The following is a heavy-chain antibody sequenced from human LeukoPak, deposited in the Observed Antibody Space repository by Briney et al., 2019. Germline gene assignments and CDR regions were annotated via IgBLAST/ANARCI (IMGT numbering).Heavy chain of an antibody. D-gene: IGHD3-9*01. J-gene: IGHJ2*01. Sequence: GGSLSLSCAASGFTFSSYGMSWVRQAPGKGREGVSAISGSGGSTYYADSVKGRFTISRDNPKNTLYLQMNGLRAEDTAVYYCARVLRYFDWFPKDWYCDLWGRGTLVTVSS. CDR2: ISGSGGST. CDR1: GFTFSSYG. CDR3: ARVLRYFDWFPKDWYCDL. V-gene: IGHV3-23*01.